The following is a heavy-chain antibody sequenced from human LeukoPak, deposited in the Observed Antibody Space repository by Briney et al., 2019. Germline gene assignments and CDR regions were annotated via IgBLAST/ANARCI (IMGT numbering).Heavy chain of an antibody. J-gene: IGHJ4*02. CDR1: GFTFSSYS. D-gene: IGHD6-6*01. CDR2: ISGSSNYI. V-gene: IGHV3-21*01. CDR3: ARDRHSSSFFDY. Sequence: PGGSLRLSYAASGFTFSSYSMNWVRQAPGKGLEWVSSISGSSNYIYYADSVKGRFTISRDNAKNSLYLQMNSLRADDTAVYYCARDRHSSSFFDYWGQGTLVTVSS.